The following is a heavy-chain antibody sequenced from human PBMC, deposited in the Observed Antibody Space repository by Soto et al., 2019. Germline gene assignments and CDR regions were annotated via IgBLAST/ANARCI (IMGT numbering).Heavy chain of an antibody. CDR3: TKVLALPPNDAFDI. CDR1: GFNFNVAW. D-gene: IGHD3-3*02. V-gene: IGHV3-15*01. J-gene: IGHJ3*02. CDR2: IKSKGGGETT. Sequence: EGQLVESGGRLVEPGGSLRLSCAASGFNFNVAWMNWVRQAPGKGLEWLGRIKSKGGGETTEYVAFVKGRFTISRDDSKNTLYLQMNSLKSEDTAVYYCTKVLALPPNDAFDIWSQGTRVTVSS.